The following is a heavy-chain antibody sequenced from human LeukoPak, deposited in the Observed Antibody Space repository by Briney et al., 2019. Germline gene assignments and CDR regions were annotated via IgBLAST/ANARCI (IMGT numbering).Heavy chain of an antibody. CDR1: GFSFSSHS. J-gene: IGHJ4*02. Sequence: PGGSLRLSCAASGFSFSSHSMTWVRQAPGKGLEWVSYISGSSTTIDYADSAKGRFIISRDNAKKSLYLQMNNLRAEDTAVYYCARDQDWAFDYWGQGILVTVSS. D-gene: IGHD3/OR15-3a*01. CDR2: ISGSSTTI. CDR3: ARDQDWAFDY. V-gene: IGHV3-48*01.